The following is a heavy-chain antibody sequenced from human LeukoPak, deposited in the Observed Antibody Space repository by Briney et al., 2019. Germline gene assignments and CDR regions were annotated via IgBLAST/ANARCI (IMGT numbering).Heavy chain of an antibody. CDR1: GGSFSGYY. Sequence: PSETLSLTCAVYGGSFSGYYWSWIRQPPGKGLEWIGEINHSGSTNYNPSLQSRVTISVDTSKNQFSLKLSSVTAADTAVYYCARVVVVPAAIPILEYYYYGMDVWGQGTTVTVSS. CDR3: ARVVVVPAAIPILEYYYYGMDV. V-gene: IGHV4-34*01. CDR2: INHSGST. J-gene: IGHJ6*02. D-gene: IGHD2-2*01.